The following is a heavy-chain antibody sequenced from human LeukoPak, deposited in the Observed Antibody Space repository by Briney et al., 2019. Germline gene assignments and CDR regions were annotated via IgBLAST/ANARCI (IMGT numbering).Heavy chain of an antibody. CDR2: IIPIFDTA. J-gene: IGHJ4*02. V-gene: IGHV1-69*05. D-gene: IGHD3-22*01. CDR3: ARDISGYYRWDPDFDY. CDR1: GGTFSSYA. Sequence: ASVKVSCKASGGTFSSYAISWVRQAPGQGLEWMGGIIPIFDTANYAQKFQGRVTITTDESTSTAYMELSSLRSDDTAVYYCARDISGYYRWDPDFDYWGQGTLVTVSS.